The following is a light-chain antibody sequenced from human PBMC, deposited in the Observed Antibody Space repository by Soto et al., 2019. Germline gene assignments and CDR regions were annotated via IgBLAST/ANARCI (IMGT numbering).Light chain of an antibody. J-gene: IGKJ4*01. CDR1: RSXLHSNGYNY. V-gene: IGKV2-28*01. Sequence: IMMSHSPLALPVTAGSPGCISFIRSRSXLHSNGYNYLDWYLQKPGQSPQLLIYLGSNRASGVPDRFSGSGSGTDFTLKISRVEAEDVGVYYCMQALQTPLTFGGGTKVDIK. CDR3: MQALQTPLT. CDR2: LGS.